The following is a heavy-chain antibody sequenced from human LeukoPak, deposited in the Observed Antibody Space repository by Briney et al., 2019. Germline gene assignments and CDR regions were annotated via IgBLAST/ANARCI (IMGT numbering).Heavy chain of an antibody. D-gene: IGHD6-6*01. J-gene: IGHJ5*02. V-gene: IGHV1-69*04. CDR1: GGTFSSYA. Sequence: GASVKVSCKASGGTFSSYAISWVRQAPGQGLEWMGRIIPILGIANYAQKFQGRVTITADKSTSTAYMELSSLGSEDTAVYYCARDSLVLPEPWGQGTLVTVSS. CDR3: ARDSLVLPEP. CDR2: IIPILGIA.